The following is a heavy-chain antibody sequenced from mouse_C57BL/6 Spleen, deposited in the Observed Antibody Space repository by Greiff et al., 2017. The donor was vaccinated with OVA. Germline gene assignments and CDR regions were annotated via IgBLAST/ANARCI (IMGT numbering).Heavy chain of an antibody. Sequence: EVQLQQSGAELVRPGASVKLSCTASGFNIKDDYMHWVKQRPEQGLEWIGWIDPENGDTEYASKFQGKATITADTSSNTAYLQLSSLTSEDTAVYYCTTKGYYGSSLFAYWGQGTLVTVSA. CDR1: GFNIKDDY. V-gene: IGHV14-4*01. D-gene: IGHD1-1*01. J-gene: IGHJ3*01. CDR3: TTKGYYGSSLFAY. CDR2: IDPENGDT.